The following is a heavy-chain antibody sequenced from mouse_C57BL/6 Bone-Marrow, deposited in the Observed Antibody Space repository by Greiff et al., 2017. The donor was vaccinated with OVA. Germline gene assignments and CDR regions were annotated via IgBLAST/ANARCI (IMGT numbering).Heavy chain of an antibody. CDR1: GYTFTDYE. Sequence: QVQLQQSGAELVRPGASVTLSCKASGYTFTDYEMHWVKQTPVHGLEWIGAIDPETGGTAYNQKFKGKAILTADKSSSTAYMELRSLTSDDSAVYYCTRTGSTYYFDYWGQGTTLTVSS. CDR3: TRTGSTYYFDY. CDR2: IDPETGGT. V-gene: IGHV1-15*01. J-gene: IGHJ2*01. D-gene: IGHD1-1*01.